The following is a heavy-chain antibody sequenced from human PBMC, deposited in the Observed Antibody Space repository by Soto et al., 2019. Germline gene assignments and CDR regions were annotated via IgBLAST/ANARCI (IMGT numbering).Heavy chain of an antibody. CDR2: IIPVFGKA. CDR3: ARGSPTTVTTWFDP. V-gene: IGHV1-69*01. D-gene: IGHD4-17*01. J-gene: IGHJ5*02. CDR1: GGIFSNFA. Sequence: QLQLVQSGAEVKKPGSSVKVSCKASGGIFSNFAINWVRQAPGQGLEWMGGIIPVFGKAKYAQKFQGRVQFTADESTSTAYMEVNSLTSEDTAVYYCARGSPTTVTTWFDPWGQGTLVTVSS.